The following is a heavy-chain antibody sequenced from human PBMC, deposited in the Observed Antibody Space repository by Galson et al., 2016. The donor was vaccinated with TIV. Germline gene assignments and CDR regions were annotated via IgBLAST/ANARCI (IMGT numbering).Heavy chain of an antibody. CDR3: ARGAPSVFGVIMTLDY. Sequence: CAISGDSVSSTSAAWNWIRQSPSRGLEWLGRTYYRSTWYNDYAASLKGRITINPDTSKNQFSLQLTSVTPADAAVYYCARGAPSVFGVIMTLDYWGQGTLITVSS. CDR2: TYYRSTWYN. CDR1: GDSVSSTSAA. V-gene: IGHV6-1*01. J-gene: IGHJ4*02. D-gene: IGHD3-3*01.